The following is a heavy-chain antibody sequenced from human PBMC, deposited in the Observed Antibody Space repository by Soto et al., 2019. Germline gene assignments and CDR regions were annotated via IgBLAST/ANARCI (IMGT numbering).Heavy chain of an antibody. D-gene: IGHD3-22*01. J-gene: IGHJ4*02. CDR2: IDPSDSYT. CDR1: GYSFTSYW. V-gene: IGHV5-10-1*01. CDR3: ARHVDYYDSSGYFY. Sequence: GESLNISCKGSGYSFTSYWISWVRQMPVKGLEWMGRIDPSDSYTNYSPSFQGHVTISADKSMSTAYPQWSSLKASDTAMYYCARHVDYYDSSGYFYWGQGTLVNVSS.